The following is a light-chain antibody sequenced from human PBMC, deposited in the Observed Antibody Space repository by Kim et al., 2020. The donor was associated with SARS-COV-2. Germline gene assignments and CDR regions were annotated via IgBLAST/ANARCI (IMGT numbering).Light chain of an antibody. CDR2: QDS. Sequence: VTPGHTASITCSGDKLGDRYACWYQQKPGKSPGLVIYQDSKRPSGIPERFSGSNSGNTATLTISGTQAMDEADYYCQAWDSSTAVFGGGTQLTVL. J-gene: IGLJ3*02. CDR1: KLGDRY. CDR3: QAWDSSTAV. V-gene: IGLV3-1*01.